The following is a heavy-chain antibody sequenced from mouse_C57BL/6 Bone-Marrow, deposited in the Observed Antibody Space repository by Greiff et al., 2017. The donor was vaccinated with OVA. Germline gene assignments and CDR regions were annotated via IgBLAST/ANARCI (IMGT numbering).Heavy chain of an antibody. D-gene: IGHD1-1*01. CDR3: AREGGYGSSTIIAY. CDR2: IYPGDGDT. Sequence: VQLQQSGAELVKPGASVKISCKASGYAFSSYWMNWVKQRPGKGLEWIGQIYPGDGDTNYNGKFKGKATLTADKSSSTAYMQLSSLTSEDSAVYFCAREGGYGSSTIIAYWGQGTLVTVSA. J-gene: IGHJ3*01. CDR1: GYAFSSYW. V-gene: IGHV1-80*01.